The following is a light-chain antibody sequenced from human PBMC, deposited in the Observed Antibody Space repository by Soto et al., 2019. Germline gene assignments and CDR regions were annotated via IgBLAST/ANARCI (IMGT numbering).Light chain of an antibody. J-gene: IGLJ2*01. CDR3: SSYTTSSTLE. CDR1: SSDIGAYNY. V-gene: IGLV2-14*01. Sequence: QSALTQPASVSGSPGQSITISCTGTSSDIGAYNYDSWYQQHPGKTPKLMIYGVTNRPSGVSNRFSGSKSGSTASLTISGLQAEDEADYYCSSYTTSSTLEFGGGTKLTVL. CDR2: GVT.